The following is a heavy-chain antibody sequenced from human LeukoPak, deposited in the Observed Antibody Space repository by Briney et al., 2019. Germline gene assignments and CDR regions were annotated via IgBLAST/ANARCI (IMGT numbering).Heavy chain of an antibody. Sequence: GASVKVSCKVSGYTLTELSMHWVRQAPGKGLEWMGGFDPEDGETIYAQKFQGRVTMTEDTSTDTAYMELSSLRSEDTAVYYCATVRSGSYPPQYNWFDPWGQGTLVTASS. D-gene: IGHD1-26*01. CDR2: FDPEDGET. J-gene: IGHJ5*02. V-gene: IGHV1-24*01. CDR3: ATVRSGSYPPQYNWFDP. CDR1: GYTLTELS.